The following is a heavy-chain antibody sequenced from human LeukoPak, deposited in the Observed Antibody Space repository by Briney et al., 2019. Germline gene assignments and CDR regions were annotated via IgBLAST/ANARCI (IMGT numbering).Heavy chain of an antibody. CDR3: ARGYCSSTSCYMDV. V-gene: IGHV1-3*01. CDR2: INAGNGNI. Sequence: ASVKVSCKASGHTSTTYAIHWVRQAPGQGLEWMGWINAGNGNIKYSQKLQGRVTITGDTSASTAYMELSSLRSEDTAVYYCARGYCSSTSCYMDVWGQGTMVT. D-gene: IGHD2-2*01. J-gene: IGHJ6*02. CDR1: GHTSTTYA.